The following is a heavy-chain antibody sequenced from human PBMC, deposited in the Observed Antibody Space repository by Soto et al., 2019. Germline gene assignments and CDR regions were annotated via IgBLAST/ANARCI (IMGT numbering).Heavy chain of an antibody. D-gene: IGHD5-12*01. CDR1: GFTFSNYS. V-gene: IGHV3-21*01. CDR2: ISSNSHYT. Sequence: EVQLVESGGGLVKPGGSLRLSCAVSGFTFSNYSMNWVRQAPGKGLEWGSSISSNSHYTYYADSVKGRFTVSRDNAKNSLYLQMNSLRAEDTAVYFCARYPGTIMATIMGSYYFDSWGLGTLVTVSS. J-gene: IGHJ4*02. CDR3: ARYPGTIMATIMGSYYFDS.